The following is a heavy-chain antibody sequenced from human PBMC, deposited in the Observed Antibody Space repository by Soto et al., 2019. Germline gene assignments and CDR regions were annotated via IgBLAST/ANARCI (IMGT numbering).Heavy chain of an antibody. CDR3: AKGYYYDSSAYPLGH. J-gene: IGHJ4*02. V-gene: IGHV3-9*01. CDR2: ISWNSGSI. D-gene: IGHD3-22*01. Sequence: EVQLVESGGGLVQPGRSLRLSCAASGFTFDDYAMHWVRQAPGKGLEWVSGISWNSGSIGYADSVKGRFTISRDNAKNSLYLQMNSLRAEDTALYYCAKGYYYDSSAYPLGHWGQGTLVTVSS. CDR1: GFTFDDYA.